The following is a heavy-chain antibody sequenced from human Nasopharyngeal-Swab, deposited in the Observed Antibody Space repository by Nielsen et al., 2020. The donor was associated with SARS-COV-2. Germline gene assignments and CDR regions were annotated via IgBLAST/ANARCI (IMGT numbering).Heavy chain of an antibody. CDR3: ARHLLGSGWRGGWFDP. CDR1: GGSIGSSSYY. Sequence: SETLSLTCTVSGGSIGSSSYYWGWIRQPPGKGLEWIGSIYYSGSTYYNPSLKSRVTISVDTSKNQFSLKLSSVTAADTAVYYCARHLLGSGWRGGWFDPWGQGTLVTVSS. CDR2: IYYSGST. V-gene: IGHV4-39*01. J-gene: IGHJ5*02. D-gene: IGHD6-19*01.